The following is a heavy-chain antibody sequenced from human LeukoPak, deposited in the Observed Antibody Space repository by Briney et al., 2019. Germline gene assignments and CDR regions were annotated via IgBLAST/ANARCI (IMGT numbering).Heavy chain of an antibody. CDR3: ARGAARYSEWLRLFDY. CDR2: IYYSGST. CDR1: GGSFSSYY. D-gene: IGHD5-12*01. J-gene: IGHJ4*02. Sequence: SETLSLTCTVSGGSFSSYYWSWIRQAPGKGLEWIGYIYYSGSTNYNPSLRSRVTISVDTSKNQFSLKLSSVTAADTAVYYCARGAARYSEWLRLFDYWGQGTLVTVSS. V-gene: IGHV4-59*01.